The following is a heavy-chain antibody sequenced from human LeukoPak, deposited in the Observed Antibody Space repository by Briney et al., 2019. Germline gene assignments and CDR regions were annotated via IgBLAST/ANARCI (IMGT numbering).Heavy chain of an antibody. J-gene: IGHJ5*02. CDR2: INTDGSST. Sequence: GGSLRLSCAASGFTFSSYWIHWVRQAPGKGLVWVSRINTDGSSTSYADSVKGRFTISRDNAKNTLYLQMNSLRAEDTAVYYCARVKHPDWFDPWGQGTLVTVSS. CDR3: ARVKHPDWFDP. V-gene: IGHV3-74*01. CDR1: GFTFSSYW.